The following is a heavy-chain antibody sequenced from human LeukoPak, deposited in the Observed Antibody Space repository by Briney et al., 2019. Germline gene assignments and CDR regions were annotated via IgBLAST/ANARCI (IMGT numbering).Heavy chain of an antibody. CDR2: INPDGGIT. Sequence: GGSLRLSCAASGFTFIISNINWVRQAPGKGLVWVARINPDGGITNYADSVRGRFTISRDNAKNTLYLQMNSLRAEDTAVYYCAKDFTGYSDIWGQGTLVTVSS. CDR1: GFTFIISN. J-gene: IGHJ4*02. D-gene: IGHD5-12*01. CDR3: AKDFTGYSDI. V-gene: IGHV3-74*01.